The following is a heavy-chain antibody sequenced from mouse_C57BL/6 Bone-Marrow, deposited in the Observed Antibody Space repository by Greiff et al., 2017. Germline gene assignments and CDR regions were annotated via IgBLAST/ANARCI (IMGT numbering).Heavy chain of an antibody. V-gene: IGHV14-4*01. CDR1: GFNIKDDY. J-gene: IGHJ2*01. CDR2: IDPENGDT. CDR3: TTSDYGYVKGLEY. Sequence: VQLKESGAELVRPGASVKLSCTASGFNIKDDYMHWVKQRPEQGLEWIGWIDPENGDTEYASKFQGKATITADTSSNTAYLQLSSLTSEDTAVYYCTTSDYGYVKGLEYWGQGTTLTVSS. D-gene: IGHD2-2*01.